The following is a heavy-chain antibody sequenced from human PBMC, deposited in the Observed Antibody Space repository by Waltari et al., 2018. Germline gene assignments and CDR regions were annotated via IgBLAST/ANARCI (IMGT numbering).Heavy chain of an antibody. J-gene: IGHJ3*02. CDR2: VSANGDT. D-gene: IGHD3-3*01. V-gene: IGHV4-39*01. Sequence: QLQLQESGPGLVKPSETLSLTCTVSGDSITSPIYHWGWIRQPPGKGLEWIGRVSANGDTYYNPSLKGRVTISVGASKTQFSLKLSSVTAAETAVFYCARRLEMSGITYDAFDIWGQGTMVTVSS. CDR1: GDSITSPIYH. CDR3: ARRLEMSGITYDAFDI.